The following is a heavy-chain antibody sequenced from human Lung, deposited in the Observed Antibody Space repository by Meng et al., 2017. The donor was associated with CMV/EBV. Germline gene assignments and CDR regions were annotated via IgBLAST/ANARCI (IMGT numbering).Heavy chain of an antibody. CDR1: GYSFTSYW. CDR3: ARPGTYSSGWYAY. J-gene: IGHJ4*02. CDR2: IYPGDSDT. D-gene: IGHD6-19*01. V-gene: IGHV5-51*01. Sequence: GGSLRLSCKGSGYSFTSYWIGWVRQMPGKGLEWMGIIYPGDSDTRYSPSFQGQVTISADKSISTAYLQWSSLKASDTAMYYCARPGTYSSGWYAYWGQGTXVTVSS.